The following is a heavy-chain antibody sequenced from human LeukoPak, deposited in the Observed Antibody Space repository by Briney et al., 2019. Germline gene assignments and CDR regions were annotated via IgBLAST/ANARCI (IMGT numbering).Heavy chain of an antibody. J-gene: IGHJ4*02. D-gene: IGHD6-19*01. CDR1: GFTFSSYA. V-gene: IGHV3-23*01. Sequence: TGGSLRLSCAASGFTFSSYAMSWVRQAPGKGLEWVSAISGSGGSTYYADSVKGRFTISRDNSENTLYLQMNSLRAEDTAVYYCAKPIAVAGDTYYFDYWGQGTLVTVSS. CDR2: ISGSGGST. CDR3: AKPIAVAGDTYYFDY.